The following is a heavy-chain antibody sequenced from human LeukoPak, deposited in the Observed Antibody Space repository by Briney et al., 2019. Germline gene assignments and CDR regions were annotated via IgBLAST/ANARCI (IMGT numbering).Heavy chain of an antibody. CDR2: ISWNSGSI. V-gene: IGHV3-9*01. J-gene: IGHJ4*02. D-gene: IGHD3-3*01. CDR1: GFTFDDYA. CDR3: ARDSRFLEWPLLDY. Sequence: PGGSLRLSCAASGFTFDDYAMHWVRQAPGKGLEWVSGISWNSGSIGYADSVKGRFTISRDNAKNSLYLQVNSLRAEDTAVYYCARDSRFLEWPLLDYWGQGTLVTVSS.